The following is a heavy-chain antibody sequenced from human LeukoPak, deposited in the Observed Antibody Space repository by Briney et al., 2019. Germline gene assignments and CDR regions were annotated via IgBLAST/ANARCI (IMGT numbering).Heavy chain of an antibody. CDR1: GGTFTSYA. D-gene: IGHD6-19*01. Sequence: ASVTVSFTASGGTFTSYAISWVRQAPGQGLEWMGRIIPILGIANYAQTFQGIVTITAHKPTSTAYMELSSLRSEDTAVYYCARDLAVAGNFDYWGQGTLVTVSS. CDR3: ARDLAVAGNFDY. J-gene: IGHJ4*02. V-gene: IGHV1-69*04. CDR2: IIPILGIA.